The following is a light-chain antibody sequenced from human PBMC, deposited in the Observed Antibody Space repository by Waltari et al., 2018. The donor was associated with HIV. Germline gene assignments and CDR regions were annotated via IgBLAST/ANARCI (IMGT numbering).Light chain of an antibody. CDR1: SRDVGGHNY. V-gene: IGLV2-14*03. J-gene: IGLJ2*01. Sequence: QSALTQPASVSGSPGQSITISCTGTSRDVGGHNYVSWYQHHPGKAPKLRIYDVSTRPSGVSNRFSGSKSGNTASLTISGLQAEDEADYYCNSYTTSSTLHVVFGGGTKLTVL. CDR2: DVS. CDR3: NSYTTSSTLHVV.